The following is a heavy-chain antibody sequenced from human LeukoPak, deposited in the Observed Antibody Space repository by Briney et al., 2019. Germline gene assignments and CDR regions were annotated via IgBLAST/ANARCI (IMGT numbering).Heavy chain of an antibody. CDR1: GFTFSSYG. Sequence: GGSLRLSCAASGFTFSSYGMHWVRQAPGKGLEWVAVIAYDENNKYYADSVKGRFTISRDKSKNTLYLQMNSLRAEDTAVYYCARDRAYGDYASWGQGTLVTVSS. J-gene: IGHJ5*02. D-gene: IGHD4-17*01. CDR3: ARDRAYGDYAS. V-gene: IGHV3-30*03. CDR2: IAYDENNK.